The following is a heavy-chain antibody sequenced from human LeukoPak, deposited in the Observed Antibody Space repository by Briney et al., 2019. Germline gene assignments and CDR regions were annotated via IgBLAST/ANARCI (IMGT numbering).Heavy chain of an antibody. D-gene: IGHD3-9*01. CDR2: INHSGST. CDR1: GGSFSGYY. V-gene: IGHV4-34*01. Sequence: PSETLSLTCAVYGGSFSGYYWSWIRQPPGKGLEWIGEINHSGSTNYNPSLKSRVTISVDTSKNQFSLKLSSVTAADTAVYYCAREGGLRYFDWLFDYFDYWGQGTLVTVSS. CDR3: AREGGLRYFDWLFDYFDY. J-gene: IGHJ4*02.